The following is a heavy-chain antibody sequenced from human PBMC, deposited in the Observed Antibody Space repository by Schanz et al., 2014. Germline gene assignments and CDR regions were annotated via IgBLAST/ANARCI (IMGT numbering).Heavy chain of an antibody. Sequence: QVQLVQSGAEVKKPGASVKVSCKASGYTFSDYYIHWVRQAPGQGLEWMGWINPNTGGTNFAQKLQGWVTVTRDTSISTVYMELSSLRSEDTAVYYCARGSPENMIRGELDYWGQGTLVTVSS. V-gene: IGHV1-2*04. CDR3: ARGSPENMIRGELDY. CDR2: INPNTGGT. CDR1: GYTFSDYY. D-gene: IGHD3-10*01. J-gene: IGHJ4*02.